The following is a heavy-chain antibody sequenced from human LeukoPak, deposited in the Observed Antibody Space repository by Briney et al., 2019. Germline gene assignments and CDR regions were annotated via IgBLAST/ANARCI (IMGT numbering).Heavy chain of an antibody. CDR1: GGSISSYY. D-gene: IGHD3-10*01. CDR2: IYTSGST. Sequence: PSETLSLTCTVSGGSISSYYWSWIRQPAGKGLEWIGRIYTSGSTNYNPSLKSRVTMSVDTSKNQFSLKLSSVTAADTAVYYCARDTNGSGSYSVFSYMDVWGKGTTVTVSS. CDR3: ARDTNGSGSYSVFSYMDV. J-gene: IGHJ6*03. V-gene: IGHV4-4*07.